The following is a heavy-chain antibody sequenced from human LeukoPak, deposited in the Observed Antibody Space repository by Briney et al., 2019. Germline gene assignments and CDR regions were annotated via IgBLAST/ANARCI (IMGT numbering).Heavy chain of an antibody. CDR2: VSAYNGNT. V-gene: IGHV1-18*01. CDR3: ARDAY. Sequence: ASVKVSCKASGYTFTTYGITWVRQAPGQGLEWMGWVSAYNGNTDYAPKLQGRVAMTTVTSTSTAYMELRSLTSDDTAVYYCARDAYWGQGTLVTVSS. J-gene: IGHJ4*02. CDR1: GYTFTTYG.